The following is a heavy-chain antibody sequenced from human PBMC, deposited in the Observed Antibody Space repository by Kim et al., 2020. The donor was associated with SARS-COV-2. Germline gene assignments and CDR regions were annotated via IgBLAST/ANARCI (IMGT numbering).Heavy chain of an antibody. CDR3: AKDRSRVVMVFDY. V-gene: IGHV3-23*01. D-gene: IGHD2-15*01. Sequence: YADSVKSRFTISRDNSKNTLYMQMNSMRAEDTAVYYCAKDRSRVVMVFDYWGQGTLVTVSS. J-gene: IGHJ4*02.